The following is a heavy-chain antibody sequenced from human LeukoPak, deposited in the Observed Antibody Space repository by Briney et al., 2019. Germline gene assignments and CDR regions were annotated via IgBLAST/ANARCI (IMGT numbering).Heavy chain of an antibody. CDR1: GGSISSSSYY. V-gene: IGHV4-39*07. J-gene: IGHJ4*02. Sequence: PSETLSLTCTVSGGSISSSSYYWGWIRQPPGKGLEWIGSIYYSGSTYYNPSLKSRVTISVDTSKNQFSLKLSSVTAADTAVYYCASRAVTTFRSLDYWGQGTLVTVSS. CDR3: ASRAVTTFRSLDY. D-gene: IGHD4-17*01. CDR2: IYYSGST.